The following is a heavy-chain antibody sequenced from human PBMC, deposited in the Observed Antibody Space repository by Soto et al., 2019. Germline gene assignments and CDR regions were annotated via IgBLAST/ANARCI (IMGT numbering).Heavy chain of an antibody. D-gene: IGHD3-10*01. J-gene: IGHJ5*02. V-gene: IGHV1-46*03. CDR3: ARVYPSDSRYGSVGNNRFDP. CDR2: INPSGGST. Sequence: QVQLVQSGAEVKKPGASVKVSCKASGYTFTSYYMHWVRQAPGQGLEWMGIINPSGGSTSYAKKVAGRVTMTRDTPTSTVYMELSRLRSEDTAVYYCARVYPSDSRYGSVGNNRFDPWGQGPLVTVSS. CDR1: GYTFTSYY.